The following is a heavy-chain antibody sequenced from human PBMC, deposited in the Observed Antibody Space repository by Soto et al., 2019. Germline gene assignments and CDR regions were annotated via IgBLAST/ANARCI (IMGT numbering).Heavy chain of an antibody. CDR3: ARRPKDPPPESYFVRHYDYGMDV. V-gene: IGHV4-39*01. CDR2: IYYSGST. D-gene: IGHD3-10*01. CDR1: GGSISSSSYY. Sequence: LSLTCTVSGGSISSSSYYWGWIRQPPGKGLEWIGSIYYSGSTYYNPSLKSRVTISVDTSKNQFSLKLSSVTAADTAVYYCARRPKDPPPESYFVRHYDYGMDVWGQGTTVTVSS. J-gene: IGHJ6*02.